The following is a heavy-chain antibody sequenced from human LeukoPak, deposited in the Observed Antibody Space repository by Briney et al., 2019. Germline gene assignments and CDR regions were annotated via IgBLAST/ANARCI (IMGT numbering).Heavy chain of an antibody. J-gene: IGHJ4*02. CDR3: VRSGYSSPFDY. V-gene: IGHV2-70*04. D-gene: IGHD6-13*01. CDR2: IDGDDNK. Sequence: SGPALVKPTQTLTLTCTFSGFALSTSGIRVSWIRQPPGKALEWLARIDGDDNKLYSASQKTRLTISKDTSENQVVLTMTNMDPVDTATYFCVRSGYSSPFDYWGQGTLVTVSS. CDR1: GFALSTSGIR.